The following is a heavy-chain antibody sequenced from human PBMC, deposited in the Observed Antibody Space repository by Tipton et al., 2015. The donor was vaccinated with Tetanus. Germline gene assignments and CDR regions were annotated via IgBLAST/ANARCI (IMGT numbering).Heavy chain of an antibody. Sequence: TLSLTCSFSGGPISSYCWGWIRQSPGKGLEWIGYTYNSGTTRYNPSLKSRVTISIDTSNNRFSLKLRSVTAGDTAVYYCAARRTYDSSSFLAYWGQGTLVTVSS. CDR3: AARRTYDSSSFLAY. CDR1: GGPISSYC. D-gene: IGHD3-22*01. V-gene: IGHV4-59*01. J-gene: IGHJ4*02. CDR2: TYNSGTT.